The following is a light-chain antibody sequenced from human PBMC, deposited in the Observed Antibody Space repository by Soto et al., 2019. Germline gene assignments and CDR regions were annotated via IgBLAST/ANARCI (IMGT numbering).Light chain of an antibody. CDR2: DVS. CDR1: SSDVGLYNY. Sequence: QPVLTQPRSVSGSPGQSVTISCTGTSSDVGLYNYVSWYQQHPGKAPKLIIYDVSKRHSGVPDRFYGSKSGNTASLTISGLQAEYEGEYFCCSYGGSYTPYVFGTGTKLTVL. V-gene: IGLV2-11*01. CDR3: CSYGGSYTPYV. J-gene: IGLJ1*01.